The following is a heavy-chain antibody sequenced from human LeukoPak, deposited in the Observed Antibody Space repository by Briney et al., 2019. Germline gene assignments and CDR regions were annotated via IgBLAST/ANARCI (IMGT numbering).Heavy chain of an antibody. CDR2: ISSSSSYT. J-gene: IGHJ4*02. CDR3: ASSYWGVDY. D-gene: IGHD3-16*01. V-gene: IGHV3-11*06. CDR1: GFTFSDYY. Sequence: GGSLRLSCAASGFTFSDYYMSWIRQAPGKGLEWVSYISSSSSYTNYADSVKGRFTFSRDNAKNSLYLQMNSLRAEDTAVYYCASSYWGVDYWGQGTLVTVSS.